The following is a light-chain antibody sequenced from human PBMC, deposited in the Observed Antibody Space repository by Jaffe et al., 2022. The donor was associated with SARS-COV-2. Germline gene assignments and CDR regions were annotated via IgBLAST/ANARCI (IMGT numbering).Light chain of an antibody. CDR1: QSVLYSSNNKNY. V-gene: IGKV4-1*01. J-gene: IGKJ2*01. Sequence: DIVMTQSPDSLAVSLGERATINCKSSQSVLYSSNNKNYLAWHQQKPGQPPKLLIYWASTRESGVPDRFSGSGSGTDFTLTISSLQAEDVAVYYCQQYYSIPHTFGQGTKLEIK. CDR2: WAS. CDR3: QQYYSIPHT.